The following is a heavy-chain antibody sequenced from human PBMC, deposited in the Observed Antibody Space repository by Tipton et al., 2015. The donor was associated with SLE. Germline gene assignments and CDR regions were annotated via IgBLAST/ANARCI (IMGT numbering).Heavy chain of an antibody. CDR2: INAGNGNT. D-gene: IGHD1-26*01. J-gene: IGHJ6*03. Sequence: QSGAEVKKPGASVKVSCKASGYTFTSYAMHWVRQDPGQRLEWMGWINAGNGNTKYSQKLQGRVTITKDTSASTAYMELSSLRSEDTAVYYCASGMTDYYYYMDVWGKGTTVTVSS. V-gene: IGHV1-3*01. CDR3: ASGMTDYYYYMDV. CDR1: GYTFTSYA.